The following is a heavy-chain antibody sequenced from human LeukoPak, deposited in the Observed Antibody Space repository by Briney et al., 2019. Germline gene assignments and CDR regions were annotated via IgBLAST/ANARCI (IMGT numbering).Heavy chain of an antibody. CDR3: ARQIDVDTAMVTFPFDY. CDR1: GGSLSGSSYY. Sequence: SETLSVTCTVSGGSLSGSSYYGGWIRQPPGKGLGWIGRVYYSGSTYYNPSLKSRVTISVDTSKNQFSLKLSSVTAADTAVYYCARQIDVDTAMVTFPFDYWGQGTLVTVSS. CDR2: VYYSGST. V-gene: IGHV4-39*01. J-gene: IGHJ4*02. D-gene: IGHD5-18*01.